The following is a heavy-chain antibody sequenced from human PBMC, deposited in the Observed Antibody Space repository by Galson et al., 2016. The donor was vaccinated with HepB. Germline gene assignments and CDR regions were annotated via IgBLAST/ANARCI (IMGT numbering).Heavy chain of an antibody. CDR2: IFGGGDT. J-gene: IGHJ4*02. V-gene: IGHV3-53*01. CDR1: GFTVSNNY. Sequence: SLRLSCAASGFTVSNNYMNWVRQAPGKGLEWVSVIFGGGDTFYSDSVKGRFSISRDNSKNVLFLQMNSLRAEDTAVYYCARTTLDYHDHWGQGALVTVSS. D-gene: IGHD1-1*01. CDR3: ARTTLDYHDH.